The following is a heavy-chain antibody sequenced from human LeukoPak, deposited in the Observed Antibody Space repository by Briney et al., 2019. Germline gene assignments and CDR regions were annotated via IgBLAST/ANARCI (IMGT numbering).Heavy chain of an antibody. Sequence: GGSLRLSCAASGFTFSGYAMSWVRQAPGKGLEWVSAISGSGGSTYYAGYVKGRFRISSDNSKNTLYLQMNSLRAEDTAVYYCAKDIYDSSGYYYDYFDYGGQGTLVTVSS. D-gene: IGHD3-22*01. CDR3: AKDIYDSSGYYYDYFDY. J-gene: IGHJ4*02. CDR1: GFTFSGYA. V-gene: IGHV3-23*01. CDR2: ISGSGGST.